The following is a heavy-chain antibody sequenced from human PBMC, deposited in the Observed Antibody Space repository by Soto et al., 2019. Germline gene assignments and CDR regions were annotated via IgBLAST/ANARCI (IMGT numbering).Heavy chain of an antibody. J-gene: IGHJ6*03. CDR3: ARRIAAAGRGFSYYHMDV. CDR1: GYTFTSYG. CDR2: ISAYNGNT. D-gene: IGHD6-13*01. Sequence: ASVKVSCKASGYTFTSYGISWVRQAPGQGLEWMGWISAYNGNTNYAQKLQGRVTMTTDTSTSTAYMELRSLRSDDTAVYYCARRIAAAGRGFSYYHMDVWGKGTTVTVSS. V-gene: IGHV1-18*01.